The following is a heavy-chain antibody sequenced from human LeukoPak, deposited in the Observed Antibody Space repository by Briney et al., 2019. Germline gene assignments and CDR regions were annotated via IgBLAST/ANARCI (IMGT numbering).Heavy chain of an antibody. J-gene: IGHJ5*02. D-gene: IGHD3-16*02. V-gene: IGHV4-31*11. CDR2: IYYSGST. Sequence: KPSETLSLTCAVYGGSFSGYYWSWIRQHPGKGLEWIGYIYYSGSTYYNPSLKSRVTISVDTSKNQFSLKLSSVTAADTAVYYCAREYYDYVWGSYRPGDNWFDPWGQGTLVTVSS. CDR1: GGSFSGYY. CDR3: AREYYDYVWGSYRPGDNWFDP.